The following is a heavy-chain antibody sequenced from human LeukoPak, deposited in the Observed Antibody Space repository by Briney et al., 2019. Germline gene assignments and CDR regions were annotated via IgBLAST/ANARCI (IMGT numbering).Heavy chain of an antibody. CDR3: ASDGSHGDAFDI. CDR1: GYTFTSYG. CDR2: ISAYNGNT. J-gene: IGHJ3*02. V-gene: IGHV1-18*01. D-gene: IGHD6-25*01. Sequence: ASVKVSCKASGYTFTSYGISWVRQAPGQGLEWMGWISAYNGNTNYAQKLQGRVTVTTDTSTSTAYMELRSLRSDDTAVYYCASDGSHGDAFDIWGQGTMVTVSS.